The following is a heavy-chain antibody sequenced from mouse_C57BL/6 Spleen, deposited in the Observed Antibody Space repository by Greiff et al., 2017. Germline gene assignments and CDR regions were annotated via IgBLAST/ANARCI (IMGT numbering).Heavy chain of an antibody. CDR3: ARGGVYDGYYDAMDY. D-gene: IGHD2-3*01. CDR2: ISSGSSTI. J-gene: IGHJ4*01. CDR1: GFTFSDYG. V-gene: IGHV5-17*01. Sequence: EVKLVESGGGLVKPGGSLKLSCAASGFTFSDYGMHWVRQAPEKGLEWVAYISSGSSTIYYADTVKGRFTISRENAKNTLFLQMTSLRSEDTAMYDGARGGVYDGYYDAMDYWGQGTLVTVS.